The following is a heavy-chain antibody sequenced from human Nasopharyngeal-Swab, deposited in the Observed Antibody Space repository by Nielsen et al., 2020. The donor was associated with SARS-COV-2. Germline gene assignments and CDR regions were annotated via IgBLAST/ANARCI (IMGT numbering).Heavy chain of an antibody. CDR3: ASPVEMSTT. J-gene: IGHJ5*02. Sequence: ASVKVSCKTSGYTFTDYYIHWMRQVPGQGLEWVGCINPDSGDTKYAQKFQGRVTVSSDRSRSTAYIELSRLRSDDTAVYYCASPVEMSTTWGQGTLVTVSS. V-gene: IGHV1-2*02. D-gene: IGHD5-24*01. CDR1: GYTFTDYY. CDR2: INPDSGDT.